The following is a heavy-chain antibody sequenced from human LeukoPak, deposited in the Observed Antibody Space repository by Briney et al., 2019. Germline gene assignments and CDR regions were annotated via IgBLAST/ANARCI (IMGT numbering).Heavy chain of an antibody. D-gene: IGHD1-26*01. J-gene: IGHJ6*02. V-gene: IGHV4-61*01. Sequence: SETLSLTCTVSGGSVSSGSYYWSWIRQPPGKGLEWIGYIYYSGSTNYNPSLKSRVTISVDTSKNQFSLKLSSVTAADTAVYYCARFAREGYSMDVWGQGTTVTVSS. CDR1: GGSVSSGSYY. CDR2: IYYSGST. CDR3: ARFAREGYSMDV.